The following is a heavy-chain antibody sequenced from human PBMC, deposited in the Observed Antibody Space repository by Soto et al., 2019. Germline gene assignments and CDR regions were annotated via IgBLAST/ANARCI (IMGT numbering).Heavy chain of an antibody. V-gene: IGHV3-53*01. CDR3: ARGSGSLAPWEVWFDP. Sequence: PGGSLRLSCAASEFTVSSNYMSWVRQAPGKGLEWVSVIYSGGSTYYADSVKGRFTISRDNSKNTLYLQMNSLRAEDTAVYYCARGSGSLAPWEVWFDPWGQGTLVTVSS. CDR1: EFTVSSNY. D-gene: IGHD1-26*01. J-gene: IGHJ5*02. CDR2: IYSGGST.